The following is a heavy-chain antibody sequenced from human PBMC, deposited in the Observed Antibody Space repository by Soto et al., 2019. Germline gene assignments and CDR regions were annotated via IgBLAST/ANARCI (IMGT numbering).Heavy chain of an antibody. CDR3: AYLHCSGGSCYWLAYSGMDV. J-gene: IGHJ6*02. CDR2: LYWDDDK. D-gene: IGHD2-15*01. Sequence: QITLKESGPTLVKPTQTLTLTCTFSGFSLSTSGVGVAWIRQPPGKALKWLALLYWDDDKRYRPSLETRLTITKDTYKNQVVLTMTNMDSVDTDTYYCAYLHCSGGSCYWLAYSGMDVWGQGTTVTVSS. V-gene: IGHV2-5*02. CDR1: GFSLSTSGVG.